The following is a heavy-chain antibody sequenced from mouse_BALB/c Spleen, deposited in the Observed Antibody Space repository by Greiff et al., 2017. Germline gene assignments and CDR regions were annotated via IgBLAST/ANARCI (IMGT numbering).Heavy chain of an antibody. CDR1: GFTFSDYY. Sequence: EVKVVESGGGLVKPGGSLKLSCAASGFTFSDYYMYWVRQTPEKRLEWVATISDGGSYTYYPDSVKGRFTISRDNAKNNLYLQMSSLKSEDTAMYYCAREDGYWGQGTTLTVSS. D-gene: IGHD2-3*01. J-gene: IGHJ2*01. V-gene: IGHV5-4*02. CDR3: AREDGY. CDR2: ISDGGSYT.